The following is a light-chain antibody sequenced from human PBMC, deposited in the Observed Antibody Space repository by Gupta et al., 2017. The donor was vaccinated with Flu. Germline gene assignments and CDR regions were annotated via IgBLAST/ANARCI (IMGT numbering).Light chain of an antibody. V-gene: IGLV3-9*01. CDR2: RDS. CDR3: QVWDSSTVV. CDR1: NIGSKH. Sequence: SYALTQPLSVSVALGQTARITCGGNNIGSKHVHWYQQKPGQAPVLVIYRDSNRPSGIPERFSGSNSGNTATLTICRAQAGDEADYYCQVWDSSTVVFGGGTKLTVL. J-gene: IGLJ2*01.